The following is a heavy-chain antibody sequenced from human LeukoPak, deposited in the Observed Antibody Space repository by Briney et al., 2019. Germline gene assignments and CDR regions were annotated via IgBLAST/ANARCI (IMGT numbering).Heavy chain of an antibody. V-gene: IGHV4-59*08. CDR3: ARQRRVAAAGYYYYYYMDV. CDR2: IYYSGST. D-gene: IGHD6-13*01. Sequence: SETLSLTCTVSGGSISSYYWSWIRQPPGKGLEWIGYIYYSGSTNYNPSLKSRVTISVDTSKNQFSLKLSSVTAADTAVYYCARQRRVAAAGYYYYYYMDVWGKGTTVTVSS. J-gene: IGHJ6*03. CDR1: GGSISSYY.